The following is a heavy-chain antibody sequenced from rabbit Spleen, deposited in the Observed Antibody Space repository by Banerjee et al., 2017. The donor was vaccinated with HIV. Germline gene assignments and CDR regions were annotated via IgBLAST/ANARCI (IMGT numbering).Heavy chain of an antibody. V-gene: IGHV1S45*01. Sequence: QQQLEESGGGLVKPGASLPLTCTASGFSFSSSYWICWVRQAPGKGLEWSACIYAGSSSTTYYASWAKGRFTISKTSSTTVTLQMTSLTAADTATYFCARAYFGPSGYPYYLNLWGPGTLVTVS. J-gene: IGHJ4*01. D-gene: IGHD1-1*01. CDR2: IYAGSSSTT. CDR1: GFSFSSSYW. CDR3: ARAYFGPSGYPYYLNL.